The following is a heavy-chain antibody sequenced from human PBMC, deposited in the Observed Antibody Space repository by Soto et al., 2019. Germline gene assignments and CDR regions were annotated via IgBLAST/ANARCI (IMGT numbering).Heavy chain of an antibody. V-gene: IGHV1-46*01. CDR1: GYTFTSYY. D-gene: IGHD6-6*01. J-gene: IGHJ6*02. CDR3: AREQLDPYYYYYYGMDV. Sequence: GASVKVSCKASGYTFTSYYMHWVRQAPGQGLEWMGIINPSGGSTSYAQKFQGRVTMTRDTSTSTVYMELSSLRSEDTAVYYCAREQLDPYYYYYYGMDVWGQGTTVTVSS. CDR2: INPSGGST.